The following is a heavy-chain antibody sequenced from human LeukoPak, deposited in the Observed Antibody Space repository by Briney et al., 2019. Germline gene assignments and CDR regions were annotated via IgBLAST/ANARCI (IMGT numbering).Heavy chain of an antibody. J-gene: IGHJ4*02. V-gene: IGHV4-38-2*02. CDR3: ARTEWEVADY. D-gene: IGHD1-26*01. Sequence: SETLSLTCTVSGYSISSGYYWGWVRPPPGKGLEWIGSIYHSGATYYNPSLKSRVTISLDTSKNQFSLKLSSVTAADTAVYYCARTEWEVADYWGQGTLVTVSS. CDR1: GYSISSGYY. CDR2: IYHSGAT.